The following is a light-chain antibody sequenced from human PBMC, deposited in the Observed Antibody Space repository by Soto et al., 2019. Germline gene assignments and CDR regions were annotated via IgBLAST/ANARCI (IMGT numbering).Light chain of an antibody. Sequence: EIVMTQSPVTLSVSPGERATLSCRASQSVCSNLAWYQQKPGQAPRLLIYGASTRATGIPARFSGSGSGTEFTLTISSLQSEDFAVYYCQQYNNWPPYTFGQGTKLEI. CDR3: QQYNNWPPYT. V-gene: IGKV3-15*01. CDR2: GAS. CDR1: QSVCSN. J-gene: IGKJ2*01.